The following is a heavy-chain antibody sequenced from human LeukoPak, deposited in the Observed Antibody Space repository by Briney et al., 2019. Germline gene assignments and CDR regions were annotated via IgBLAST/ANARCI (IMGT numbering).Heavy chain of an antibody. CDR2: ISSDGSNT. D-gene: IGHD6-19*01. CDR1: GFTFSPYW. J-gene: IGHJ4*02. CDR3: AKRGDGGAWYDY. V-gene: IGHV3-74*01. Sequence: GGSLRLSCAVSGFTFSPYWMDWVRQAPGKGLVWVSRISSDGSNTAYADYVKGRFTISRDNAKNTLYLQMSSLRAEDTAVYYCAKRGDGGAWYDYWGQGTLVIVSS.